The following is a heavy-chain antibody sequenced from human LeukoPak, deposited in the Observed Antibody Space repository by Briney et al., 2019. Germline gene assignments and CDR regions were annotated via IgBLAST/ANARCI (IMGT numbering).Heavy chain of an antibody. D-gene: IGHD6-13*01. CDR1: GFTFSSYA. V-gene: IGHV3-23*01. J-gene: IGHJ4*02. CDR3: ASQARDSSSWYIFDY. Sequence: PGGPLRLSCAASGFTFSSYAMSWVRQAPGKGLEWVSAISGSGGSTYYADSVKGRFTISRDNSKNTLYLQMNSLRAEDTAVYYCASQARDSSSWYIFDYWGQGTLVTVSS. CDR2: ISGSGGST.